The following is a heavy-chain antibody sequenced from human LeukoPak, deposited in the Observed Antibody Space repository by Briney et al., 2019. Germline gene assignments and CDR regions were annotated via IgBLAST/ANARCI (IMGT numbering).Heavy chain of an antibody. CDR3: ARVRIGWAIYGPFDY. CDR1: GFTFSSYA. Sequence: PGGSLRLSCAASGFTFSSYAMSWVRQAPGKGLEWVSAISGSGGSTYYADSVKGRFTISRDNSKNTLYLQMNSLRAEDTAVYYCARVRIGWAIYGPFDYWGQGTLVTVSS. J-gene: IGHJ4*02. D-gene: IGHD6-19*01. V-gene: IGHV3-23*01. CDR2: ISGSGGST.